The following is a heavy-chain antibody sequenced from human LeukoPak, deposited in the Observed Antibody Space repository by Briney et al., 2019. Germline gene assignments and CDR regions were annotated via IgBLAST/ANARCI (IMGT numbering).Heavy chain of an antibody. V-gene: IGHV3-23*01. J-gene: IGHJ4*02. Sequence: GGSLRLSCAASGFTFSTYTMSWVRQAPGKGLEWVSAISGSGGNTYYADSVKGRFAISRDNSKNTLYLQMDSLRADDTAVYYCAKAAFSRTSYFDYWGQGTLVTASS. CDR2: ISGSGGNT. D-gene: IGHD3-3*02. CDR3: AKAAFSRTSYFDY. CDR1: GFTFSTYT.